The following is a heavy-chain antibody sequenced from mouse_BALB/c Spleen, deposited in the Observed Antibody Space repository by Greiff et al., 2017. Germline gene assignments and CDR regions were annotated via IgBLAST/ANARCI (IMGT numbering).Heavy chain of an antibody. CDR2: ISSGSSTI. V-gene: IGHV5-17*02. CDR1: GFTFSSFG. J-gene: IGHJ4*01. D-gene: IGHD2-10*01. Sequence: EVMLVESGGGLVQPGGSRKLSFAASGFTFSSFGMHWVRQAPEKGLEWVAYISSGSSTIYYADTVKGRFTISRDNPKNTLFLQMTSLRSEDTAMYYCAREGAYYGNYEAMDYWGQGTSVTVSS. CDR3: AREGAYYGNYEAMDY.